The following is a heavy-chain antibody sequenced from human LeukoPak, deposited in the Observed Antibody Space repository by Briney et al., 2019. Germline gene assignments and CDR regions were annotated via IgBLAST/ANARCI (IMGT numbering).Heavy chain of an antibody. Sequence: PSETLSVTCTVSGGSISGYYWSWIRQPPGKGLEWIGYIYYSGSTNYNPSLKSRVTISVDTSKNQFSLKVNSVTAADTAVYYCAGRNNYFFDYWGQGTLVTVSS. J-gene: IGHJ4*02. CDR3: AGRNNYFFDY. D-gene: IGHD1-14*01. V-gene: IGHV4-59*03. CDR2: IYYSGST. CDR1: GGSISGYY.